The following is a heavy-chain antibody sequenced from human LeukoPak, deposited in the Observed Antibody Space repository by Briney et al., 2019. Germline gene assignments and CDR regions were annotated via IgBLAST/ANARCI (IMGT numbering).Heavy chain of an antibody. Sequence: PGGSLRLSCAASGFTFSTYAMSWVRQAPGKGLEWVSTISNSGGSTYYADSVKGRFTISRDNSKNTLYLQMNSLRAEDTAVYYCARGDIVVVPTAVGSWDYGGQGTLVTVSS. CDR1: GFTFSTYA. D-gene: IGHD2-2*01. J-gene: IGHJ4*02. CDR2: ISNSGGST. V-gene: IGHV3-23*01. CDR3: ARGDIVVVPTAVGSWDY.